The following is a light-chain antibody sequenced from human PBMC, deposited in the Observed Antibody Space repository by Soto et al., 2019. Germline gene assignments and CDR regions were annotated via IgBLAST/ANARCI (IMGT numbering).Light chain of an antibody. CDR1: QSVTTSY. CDR3: QHYGSSPR. V-gene: IGKV3-20*01. CDR2: GAS. Sequence: EIVLTQSPGTLSLSPGERATLSCRASQSVTTSYLAWYQRKPGQAPRLLIYGASSRATGIPNRFSGSGSGKDFTLTISRLEPEDCAVYYCQHYGSSPRFGQGPKVEIK. J-gene: IGKJ1*01.